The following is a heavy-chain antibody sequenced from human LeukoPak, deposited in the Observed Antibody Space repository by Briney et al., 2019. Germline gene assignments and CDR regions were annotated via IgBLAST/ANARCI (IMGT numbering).Heavy chain of an antibody. J-gene: IGHJ4*02. Sequence: GGSLRLSCAASGFTFSDYYMSWIRQAPGKGLEWVSYISSSGSTIYYADSVKGRFTISRDNAKNSLYLQMNSLRAEDTAVYYCARDQYYYDSSGSIPDYWGQGTLVTVSS. CDR3: ARDQYYYDSSGSIPDY. D-gene: IGHD3-22*01. CDR1: GFTFSDYY. V-gene: IGHV3-11*01. CDR2: ISSSGSTI.